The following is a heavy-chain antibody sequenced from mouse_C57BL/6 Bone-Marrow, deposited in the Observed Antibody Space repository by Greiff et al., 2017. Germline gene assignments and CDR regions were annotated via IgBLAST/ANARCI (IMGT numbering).Heavy chain of an antibody. CDR3: ARDSYGSSLYYAMYY. D-gene: IGHD1-1*01. V-gene: IGHV5-4*01. CDR2: ISDGGSYT. CDR1: GFTFSSYA. Sequence: EVMLVESGGGLVKPGGSLKLSCAASGFTFSSYAMSWVRQTPEKRLEWVATISDGGSYTYYPDNVKGRFTISRDNAKNNLYLQMSHLKSEDTAMYYCARDSYGSSLYYAMYYWGQGTSVTVSS. J-gene: IGHJ4*01.